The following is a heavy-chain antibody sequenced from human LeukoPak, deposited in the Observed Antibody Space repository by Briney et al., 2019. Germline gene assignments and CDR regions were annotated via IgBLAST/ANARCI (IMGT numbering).Heavy chain of an antibody. CDR2: ITPYNDNT. V-gene: IGHV1-18*01. Sequence: GSSVKVSCKASGYTFTSYYISGVRQAPGQGLDWMGLITPYNDNTNNAQKLQGRVTMTTDTSTSTAYMELRSLRSDDTAVYYCAILSAWGQGPLVTVSS. J-gene: IGHJ4*02. CDR3: AILSA. CDR1: GYTFTSYY.